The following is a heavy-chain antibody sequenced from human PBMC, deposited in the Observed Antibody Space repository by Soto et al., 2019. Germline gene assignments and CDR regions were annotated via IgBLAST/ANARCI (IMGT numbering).Heavy chain of an antibody. J-gene: IGHJ6*02. CDR2: MNPNSGNT. V-gene: IGHV1-8*01. CDR1: GYTFTSYD. D-gene: IGHD3-9*01. CDR3: ASSYDILTGSTGGMDV. Sequence: ASVKVSCKASGYTFTSYDINWVRQATGQGLEWMGWMNPNSGNTGYAQKFQGRVTMTRNTSISTAYMELSSLRSEDTAVYYCASSYDILTGSTGGMDVWGQGTTVTVPS.